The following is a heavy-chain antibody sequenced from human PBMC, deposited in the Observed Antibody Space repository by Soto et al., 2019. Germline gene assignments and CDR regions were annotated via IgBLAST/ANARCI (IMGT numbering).Heavy chain of an antibody. CDR2: ISGSSGST. CDR3: AKRGPASPPYAMDV. J-gene: IGHJ6*02. D-gene: IGHD3-10*01. CDR1: GFIFSNYA. V-gene: IGHV3-23*01. Sequence: PGGSLKLSCAASGFIFSNYAMNWVRQAPGKGLEWVSIISGSSGSTYYADSVKGRFSVSRDNSRNTLDLQMNSLRVEDTAVYYCAKRGPASPPYAMDVWGQGTTVTVSS.